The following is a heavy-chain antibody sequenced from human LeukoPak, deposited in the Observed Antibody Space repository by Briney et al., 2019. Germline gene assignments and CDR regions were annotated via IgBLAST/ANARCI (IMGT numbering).Heavy chain of an antibody. V-gene: IGHV4-59*11. Sequence: SETLSLTCTVSGGSISSHYWSWIRQPPGKGLEWIGYIYYSGSTNYNPSLKSRVTISVDTSKNQFSLKLSSVTAADTAVYYCARDRGVEYYYDSSGMDVWGKGTTVTVSS. CDR2: IYYSGST. CDR1: GGSISSHY. D-gene: IGHD3-22*01. J-gene: IGHJ6*04. CDR3: ARDRGVEYYYDSSGMDV.